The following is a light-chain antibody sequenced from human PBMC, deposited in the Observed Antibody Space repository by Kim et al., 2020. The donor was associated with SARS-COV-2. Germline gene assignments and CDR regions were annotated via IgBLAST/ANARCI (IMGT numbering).Light chain of an antibody. J-gene: IGKJ5*01. CDR1: QSISSY. CDR2: AAS. V-gene: IGKV1-39*01. CDR3: QQSYSTLIT. Sequence: DIQTTQSPSSLSASVGDRVTITCRASQSISSYLNWYQQKPGKAPKLLIYAASSLQSGVPSRFSGSGSGTDFTLTISSLQPEDFATYYCQQSYSTLITFGQGTRLEIK.